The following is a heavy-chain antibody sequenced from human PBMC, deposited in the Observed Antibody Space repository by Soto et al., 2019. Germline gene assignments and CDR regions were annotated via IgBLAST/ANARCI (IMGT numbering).Heavy chain of an antibody. D-gene: IGHD2-2*01. J-gene: IGHJ4*02. CDR3: AKGAGAIVVVPAAVDY. CDR1: GFTFSSYG. V-gene: IGHV3-30*18. CDR2: ISYDGSNK. Sequence: GGSLRLSCAASGFTFSSYGMHWVRQAPGKGLEWVAVISYDGSNKYYADSVKGRFTISRDNSKNTLYLQMNSLRAEDTAVYYCAKGAGAIVVVPAAVDYWGQGTLVTVSS.